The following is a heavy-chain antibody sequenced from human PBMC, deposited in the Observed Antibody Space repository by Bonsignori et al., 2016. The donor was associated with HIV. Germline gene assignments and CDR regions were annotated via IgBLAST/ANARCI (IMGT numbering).Heavy chain of an antibody. Sequence: WVRQAPGQGLEWMGWISAYNGNTNYAQKLQGRVTMTTDTSTSTAYMELRSLRSDDTAVYYCARDRRYCSSTSCYRYYFDYWGQGTLVTVSS. D-gene: IGHD2-2*01. V-gene: IGHV1-18*01. J-gene: IGHJ4*02. CDR2: ISAYNGNT. CDR3: ARDRRYCSSTSCYRYYFDY.